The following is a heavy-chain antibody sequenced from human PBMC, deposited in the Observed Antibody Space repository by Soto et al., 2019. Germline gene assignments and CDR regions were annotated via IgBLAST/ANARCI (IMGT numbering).Heavy chain of an antibody. CDR2: INPSGGST. Sequence: ASVKVSCKASGYTFTSCYMHWVRQAPGQGLEWMGIINPSGGSTSYAQKFQGRVTMTRDTSTSTVYMELSSLRSEDTAVYYCARSEGRTYYDFWSGYYYYGMDVWGQGTTVTVSS. V-gene: IGHV1-46*01. CDR3: ARSEGRTYYDFWSGYYYYGMDV. D-gene: IGHD3-3*01. J-gene: IGHJ6*02. CDR1: GYTFTSCY.